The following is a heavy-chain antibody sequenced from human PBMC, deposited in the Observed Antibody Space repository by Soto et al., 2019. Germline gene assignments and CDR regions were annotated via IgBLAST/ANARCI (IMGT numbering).Heavy chain of an antibody. CDR1: GFTFSNYA. D-gene: IGHD5-18*01. CDR2: LSFDGNNI. Sequence: QVQLVESGGGVVQPGRSLRLSCAASGFTFSNYAIHWVRQAPGKGLEWVAVLSFDGNNIHYADSVKGRFTVSRDNSKNALFLQMNSLMPEDTALYYCARGPIGDAAMVTNYFDYWGQGTRVTVSS. CDR3: ARGPIGDAAMVTNYFDY. J-gene: IGHJ4*02. V-gene: IGHV3-30-3*01.